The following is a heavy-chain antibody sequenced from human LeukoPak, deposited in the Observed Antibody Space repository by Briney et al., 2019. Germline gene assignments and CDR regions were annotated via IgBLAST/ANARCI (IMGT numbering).Heavy chain of an antibody. CDR3: ARAEDSSGTHYYYYGMDV. CDR2: ISTYNGNT. D-gene: IGHD3-22*01. V-gene: IGHV1-18*01. J-gene: IGHJ6*02. CDR1: GYTITSYG. Sequence: ASVKVSRKASGYTITSYGISWVRQAPGQGLERMGWISTYNGNTNYAQKLQGRVTMTTDTSTSTAYMELRSLRSDDTAMYYCARAEDSSGTHYYYYGMDVWGQGTTVTVSS.